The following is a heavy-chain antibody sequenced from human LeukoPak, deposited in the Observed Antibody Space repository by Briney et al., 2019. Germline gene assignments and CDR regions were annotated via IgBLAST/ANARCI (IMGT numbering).Heavy chain of an antibody. J-gene: IGHJ4*02. Sequence: GGSLRLSCSASGFTFSSYGMHWVRQAPGKGLEWVALISYDGSDDYHADSVKGRFTISRDNSKNTLYLQMNSLRAEDTGVYYCAKVPGSYYVDFDYWGQGILVTVSS. CDR3: AKVPGSYYVDFDY. CDR2: ISYDGSDD. D-gene: IGHD3-10*01. V-gene: IGHV3-30*18. CDR1: GFTFSSYG.